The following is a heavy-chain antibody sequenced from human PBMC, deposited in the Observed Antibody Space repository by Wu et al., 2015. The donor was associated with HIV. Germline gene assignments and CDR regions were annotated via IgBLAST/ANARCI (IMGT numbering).Heavy chain of an antibody. CDR1: GYIFGNYD. Sequence: QVQLVQSGVEVKKPGASVKVSCKASGYIFGNYDINWVRQAAGQGLEWMGWMNPNSGNTNYAQKLQGRVTMTTDTSTSTAYMELRSLRSDDTAVYYCASGILLWFGESYYYYYGIDVWGQGTTVTVSS. CDR3: ASGILLWFGESYYYYYGIDV. D-gene: IGHD3-10*01. CDR2: MNPNSGNT. J-gene: IGHJ6*02. V-gene: IGHV1-8*01.